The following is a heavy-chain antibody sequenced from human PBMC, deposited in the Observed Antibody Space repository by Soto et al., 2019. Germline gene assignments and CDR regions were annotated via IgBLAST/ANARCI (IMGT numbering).Heavy chain of an antibody. V-gene: IGHV3-23*01. D-gene: IGHD3-3*01. CDR1: GFXFSSYA. CDR2: ISGSGGST. J-gene: IGHJ4*02. CDR3: AKQLRFLEWLLFGFDY. Sequence: PGGSLRLSCAASGFXFSSYAMSWVRQAPGKGLEWVSAISGSGGSTYYADSVKGRFTISRDNSKNTLYLQMNSLRAEDTAVYYCAKQLRFLEWLLFGFDYWGQGTLVTVS.